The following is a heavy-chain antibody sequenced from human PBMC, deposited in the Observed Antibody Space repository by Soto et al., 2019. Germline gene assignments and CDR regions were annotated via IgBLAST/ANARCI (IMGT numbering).Heavy chain of an antibody. CDR1: GDSVSSNTAS. CDR2: TYFRSKWYN. J-gene: IGHJ5*02. V-gene: IGHV6-1*01. Sequence: QTLSLTCAISGDSVSSNTASWNWIRQSPSRGLEWLGRTYFRSKWYNDYAVSVKSRIIINPDTSNNQFSLQLNSVTPEDTAVYFCAKGDNLGPKTGYAFDPWGQGIMVTSPQ. CDR3: AKGDNLGPKTGYAFDP. D-gene: IGHD5-12*01.